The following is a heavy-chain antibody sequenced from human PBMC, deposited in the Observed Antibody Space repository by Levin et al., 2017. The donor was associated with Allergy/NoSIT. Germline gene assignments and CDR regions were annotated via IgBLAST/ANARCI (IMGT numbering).Heavy chain of an antibody. J-gene: IGHJ4*02. D-gene: IGHD6-19*01. CDR3: AKELGGWIDY. CDR2: ISWNSGSI. CDR1: GFTFDDSA. Sequence: SLKISCAASGFTFDDSAMHWVRQAPGKGLEWVSGISWNSGSIGYADSVKGRFTISRDNAKNSLYLQMNSLRAEDTALYYCAKELGGWIDYWGQGTLVTVSS. V-gene: IGHV3-9*01.